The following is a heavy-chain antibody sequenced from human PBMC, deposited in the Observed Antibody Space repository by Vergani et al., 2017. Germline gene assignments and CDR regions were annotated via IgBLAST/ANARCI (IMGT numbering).Heavy chain of an antibody. CDR3: ARGVSDSSGYYPYWFDP. J-gene: IGHJ5*02. Sequence: VQLVESGGGLVQPGGSLRLSCAASGFTFSSYSMNWVRQAPGKGLEWVSYISSSSSTIYYADSVKGRFTISRDNAKNSLYLQMNSLRDEDTAVYYCARGVSDSSGYYPYWFDPWGQGTLVTVSS. CDR2: ISSSSSTI. D-gene: IGHD3-22*01. V-gene: IGHV3-48*02. CDR1: GFTFSSYS.